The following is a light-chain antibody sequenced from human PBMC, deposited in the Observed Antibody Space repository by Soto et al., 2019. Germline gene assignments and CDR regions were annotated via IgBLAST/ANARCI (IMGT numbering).Light chain of an antibody. Sequence: EIVLTHSPGTLSFSPWYRSTLSCRASQSIANNYLAWYQQKPGQTPRLLVFGASNRATGIPDRFSGSGSGTDFTLTISRLEPEDFAVYYCQQYGSSGTFGQGTKVDI. J-gene: IGKJ1*01. CDR2: GAS. CDR3: QQYGSSGT. CDR1: QSIANNY. V-gene: IGKV3-20*01.